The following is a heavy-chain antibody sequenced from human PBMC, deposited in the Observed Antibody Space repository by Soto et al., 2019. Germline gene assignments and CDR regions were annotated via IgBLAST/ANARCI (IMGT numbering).Heavy chain of an antibody. Sequence: EVQLVESGGGLVQPGGSLRLSCAASRFTFSKYWMSWVRQAPGKGPEWVANISPAGSEKFYVGSVKGRFTISRDHAENSLFLQMNSLRAEDTAVYYCARDQGYLDYWGQGAPVTVSS. V-gene: IGHV3-7*01. CDR3: ARDQGYLDY. J-gene: IGHJ4*02. CDR1: RFTFSKYW. CDR2: ISPAGSEK. D-gene: IGHD3-16*02.